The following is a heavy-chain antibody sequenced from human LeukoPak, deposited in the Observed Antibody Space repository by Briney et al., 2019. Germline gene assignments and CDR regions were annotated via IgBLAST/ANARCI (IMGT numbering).Heavy chain of an antibody. CDR3: ARRKAKTPNYFDY. CDR2: INHSGST. CDR1: GGSFSGYY. V-gene: IGHV4-34*01. Sequence: SETLSLTCAVYGGSFSGYYWSWIRQPPGKGLEWIGEINHSGSTNYSPSLKSRVTISVDRSKNQFSLKLSSVTAADTAVYYCARRKAKTPNYFDYWGQGALVTVSS. J-gene: IGHJ4*02.